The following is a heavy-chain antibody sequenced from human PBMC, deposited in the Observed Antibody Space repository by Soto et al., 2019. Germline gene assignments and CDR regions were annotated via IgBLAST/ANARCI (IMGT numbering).Heavy chain of an antibody. D-gene: IGHD1-1*01. CDR1: GFTFSSYG. Sequence: GGSLRLSCAASGFTFSSYGMHWVRQAPGKGLEWVAVIWYDGSNKYYADSVKGRFTISRDNSKNTLYLQMNSLRAEDTAVYYCARERYGDAFDIWGQGTMVTVSS. CDR2: IWYDGSNK. V-gene: IGHV3-33*01. J-gene: IGHJ3*02. CDR3: ARERYGDAFDI.